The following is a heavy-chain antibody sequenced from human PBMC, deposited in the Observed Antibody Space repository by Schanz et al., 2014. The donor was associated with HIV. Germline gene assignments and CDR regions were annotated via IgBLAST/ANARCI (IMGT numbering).Heavy chain of an antibody. D-gene: IGHD3-16*01. CDR3: ARVWADYGMDV. CDR2: ITWNGAII. Sequence: EVRLVESGGTSVQPGGSLRLSCAASGFTFDDYIMSWVRQAPGKGLEWVSEITWNGAIIRYADSVKGRFTISRDNAKNSLYLQMNRLRAEDTALYYCARVWADYGMDVWGQGTTVSVSS. J-gene: IGHJ6*02. CDR1: GFTFDDYI. V-gene: IGHV3-20*04.